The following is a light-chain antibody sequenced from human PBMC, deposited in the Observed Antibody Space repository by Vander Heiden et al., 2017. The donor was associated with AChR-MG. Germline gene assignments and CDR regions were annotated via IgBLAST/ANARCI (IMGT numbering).Light chain of an antibody. J-gene: IGKJ2*01. CDR3: LQSNSYPRS. CDR2: AAS. CDR1: QGIRNG. V-gene: IGKV1-17*01. Sequence: DIQMTQPPSSLSASVGDRVTITCRASQGIRNGLGWYQQKPGKAPKRLIFAASSLQSAVPSRFSASGSGTEFTLTISGLQPEDFATYYCLQSNSYPRSFGQGTKLQIK.